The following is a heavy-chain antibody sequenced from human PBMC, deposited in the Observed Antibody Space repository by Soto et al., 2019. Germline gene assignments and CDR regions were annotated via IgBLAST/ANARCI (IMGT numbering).Heavy chain of an antibody. V-gene: IGHV3-23*01. J-gene: IGHJ6*02. CDR3: ARDLSQSRLLWFGTPDYYYYGMDV. D-gene: IGHD3-10*01. Sequence: PGGSLRLSCAASGFTFSSYAMSWVRQAPGKGLEWVSAISGSGGSTYYADSVKGRFTISRDNSKNTLYLQMNSLRAEDTAVYYCARDLSQSRLLWFGTPDYYYYGMDVWGQGTTVTVSS. CDR2: ISGSGGST. CDR1: GFTFSSYA.